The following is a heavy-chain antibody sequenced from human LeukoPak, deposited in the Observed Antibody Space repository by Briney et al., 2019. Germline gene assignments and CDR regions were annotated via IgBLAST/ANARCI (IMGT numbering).Heavy chain of an antibody. CDR2: IIPIFGTA. V-gene: IGHV1-69*01. Sequence: ASVKVSCKASGGTFSSYAISWVRQAPGQGLEWMGGIIPIFGTANYAQKFQGRVTITADESTSTAYMELSSLRSEDTAVYYCARYYYYDSSGYLSGAFDIWGQGTMVTVSS. D-gene: IGHD3-22*01. CDR3: ARYYYYDSSGYLSGAFDI. CDR1: GGTFSSYA. J-gene: IGHJ3*02.